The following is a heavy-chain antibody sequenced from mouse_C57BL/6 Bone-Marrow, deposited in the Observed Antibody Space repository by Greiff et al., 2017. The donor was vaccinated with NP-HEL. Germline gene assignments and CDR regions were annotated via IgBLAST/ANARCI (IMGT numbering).Heavy chain of an antibody. CDR3: ARDGRVRRAMDY. CDR2: ISDGGSYT. V-gene: IGHV5-4*01. D-gene: IGHD2-14*01. Sequence: EVMLVESGGGLVKPGGSLKLSCAASGFTFSSYAMSWVRQTPEKRLEWVATISDGGSYTYYPDNVKGRFTISRDNAKNNLYLQMSHLKSEDTAMYYCARDGRVRRAMDYWGQGTSVTVSS. J-gene: IGHJ4*01. CDR1: GFTFSSYA.